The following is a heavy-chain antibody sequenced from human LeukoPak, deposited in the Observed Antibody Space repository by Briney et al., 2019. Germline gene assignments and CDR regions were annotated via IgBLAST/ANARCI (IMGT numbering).Heavy chain of an antibody. V-gene: IGHV1-2*02. CDR2: INPNSGGT. J-gene: IGHJ4*02. Sequence: ASVKVSCKASGYTFTGYYMHWVREAPGQGLEWMGWINPNSGGTDYAQKFQGRVTMTRDTSISTAYMELSRLRSDDTAVYYCAGGNYYDSTAPAYWGQGTLVTVFS. CDR1: GYTFTGYY. D-gene: IGHD3-22*01. CDR3: AGGNYYDSTAPAY.